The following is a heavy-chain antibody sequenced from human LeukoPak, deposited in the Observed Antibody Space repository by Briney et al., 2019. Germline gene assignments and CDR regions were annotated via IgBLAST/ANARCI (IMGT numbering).Heavy chain of an antibody. CDR1: GFTFSSYG. CDR3: AKEGGGYYYYYYMDV. CDR2: ISGSGGST. J-gene: IGHJ6*03. D-gene: IGHD3-16*01. V-gene: IGHV3-23*01. Sequence: GGSLRLSCAASGFTFSSYGMSWVRQAPGKGLEWVSAISGSGGSTYYADSVKGRFTISRDNSKNTLYLQMNSLRAEDTAVYYCAKEGGGYYYYYYMDVWGKGTTVTISS.